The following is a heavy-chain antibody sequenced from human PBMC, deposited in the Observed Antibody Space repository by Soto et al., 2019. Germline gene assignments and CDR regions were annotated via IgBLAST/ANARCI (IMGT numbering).Heavy chain of an antibody. V-gene: IGHV5-51*02. CDR3: ARFFRYSGSYPDY. Sequence: LVESLKISCKGSGYSWTTYCHDRGRQKPGKGLERMGIIYLADSDTRYSPSFQGQVTISADKSISTAYLQWSSLKASDTAMYYCARFFRYSGSYPDYWGQGTLVTVSS. CDR1: GYSWTTYC. J-gene: IGHJ4*02. D-gene: IGHD1-26*01. CDR2: IYLADSDT.